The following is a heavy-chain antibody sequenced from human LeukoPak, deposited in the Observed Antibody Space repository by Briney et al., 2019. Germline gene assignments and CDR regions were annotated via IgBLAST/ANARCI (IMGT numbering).Heavy chain of an antibody. V-gene: IGHV3-23*01. Sequence: PGGSLRLSCAASGFTFSSYAMSWVRQAPGKGLEWVSAISGGGGITYYADSVKGRFTISRDNSKNTHYLRMNSLRAEDTAVYYCARRPNTAAAGSLFDYWGQGTLVTVSS. CDR1: GFTFSSYA. CDR2: ISGGGGIT. D-gene: IGHD6-13*01. J-gene: IGHJ4*02. CDR3: ARRPNTAAAGSLFDY.